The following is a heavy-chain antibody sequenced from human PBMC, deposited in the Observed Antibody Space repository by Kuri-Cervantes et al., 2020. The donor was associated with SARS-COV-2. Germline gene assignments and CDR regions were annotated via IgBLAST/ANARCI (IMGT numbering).Heavy chain of an antibody. D-gene: IGHD2-2*01. CDR2: ISTFNANI. J-gene: IGHJ3*02. CDR3: AVPAAMHSYTAHAFDI. Sequence: ASVKVSCKASGYTFSSYGISWFRQAPGQGLEWMGWISTFNANINYAQKFRGRVSMTTDTSTTTTYLEVRSLRSDDTAVYYCAVPAAMHSYTAHAFDIWAKGQWSPSPQ. CDR1: GYTFSSYG. V-gene: IGHV1-18*01.